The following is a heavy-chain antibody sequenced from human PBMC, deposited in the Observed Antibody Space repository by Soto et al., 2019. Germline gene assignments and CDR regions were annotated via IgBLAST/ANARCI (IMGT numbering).Heavy chain of an antibody. V-gene: IGHV4-39*01. Sequence: LSLTCTVSGGSISSSSYYWGWIRQPPGKGLEWIGSIYYSGSTYYNPSLKSRVTISVDTSKNQFSLKLSSVTAADTAVYYCASTYCGGDCYRVPHYYYYGMDVWGQGTTVTVSS. CDR2: IYYSGST. D-gene: IGHD2-21*02. CDR1: GGSISSSSYY. CDR3: ASTYCGGDCYRVPHYYYYGMDV. J-gene: IGHJ6*02.